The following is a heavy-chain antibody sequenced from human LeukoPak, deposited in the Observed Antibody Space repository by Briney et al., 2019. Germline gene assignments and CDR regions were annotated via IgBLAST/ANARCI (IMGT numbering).Heavy chain of an antibody. CDR2: ISADNDYT. CDR1: GYTFTDYG. D-gene: IGHD2-2*01. V-gene: IGHV1-18*01. J-gene: IGHJ4*02. Sequence: ASVKVSCKASGYTFTDYGITWVRQAPGQGLEWMGWISADNDYTDYSQKLQGRVTMTTDTSTSTAYLELRSLRSDDTALYYCARVEVPAALLGFDYWGQGNLVTVSS. CDR3: ARVEVPAALLGFDY.